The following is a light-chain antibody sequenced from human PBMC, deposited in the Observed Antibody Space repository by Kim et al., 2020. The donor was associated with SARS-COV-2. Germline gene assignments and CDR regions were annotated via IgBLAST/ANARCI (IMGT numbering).Light chain of an antibody. CDR1: GLRSYS. CDR2: GNN. J-gene: IGLJ2*01. V-gene: IGLV3-19*01. CDR3: NSRDSNDNVV. Sequence: VALGQTVWLTCKGDGLRSYSATWYQQKPGQAPILVIYGNNNRPSGIPDRFSGSSSGKTASLTITGTQTGDEAVYYCNSRDSNDNVVFGGGTKVTVL.